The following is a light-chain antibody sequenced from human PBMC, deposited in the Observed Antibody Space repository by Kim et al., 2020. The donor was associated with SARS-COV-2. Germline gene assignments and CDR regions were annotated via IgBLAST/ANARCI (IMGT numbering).Light chain of an antibody. CDR3: QSYDSSNLWV. Sequence: KQVHIACTRTRGGRASYYVQWYHQRPGSAPPTVIYADNQRPSGVPDRFSGSIDSSSNSASLSLSGLKTEDEADYSCQSYDSSNLWVFGGGTQLTVL. CDR1: RGGRASYY. CDR2: ADN. V-gene: IGLV6-57*03. J-gene: IGLJ3*02.